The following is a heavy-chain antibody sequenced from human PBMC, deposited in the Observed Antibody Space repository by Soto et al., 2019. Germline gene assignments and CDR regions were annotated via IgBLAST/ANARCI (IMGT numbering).Heavy chain of an antibody. Sequence: WSLRLSCAASGFIFSSYGMHWVRQAPGKGLEWVAVIWYDGSNKYYSDSVKGRFTISRDNSKNMLYLQMNSLRVEDTALYYCASKKDWGQGTLVTVSS. CDR3: ASKKD. CDR1: GFIFSSYG. J-gene: IGHJ4*02. V-gene: IGHV3-33*01. CDR2: IWYDGSNK.